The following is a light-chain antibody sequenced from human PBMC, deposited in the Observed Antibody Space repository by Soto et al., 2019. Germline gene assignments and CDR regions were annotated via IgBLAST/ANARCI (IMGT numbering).Light chain of an antibody. V-gene: IGKV4-1*01. CDR2: WAS. Sequence: DIVMTQSPDSLAVSLVERATINCKSSQSVLYSSNNKNYLAWYQQKPGQPPKLLIYWASTRESGVPDRFSGSGSGTDFTLTISSLQAEDVAVYYCQQYYSNLALTLGGGTKVDIK. CDR3: QQYYSNLALT. CDR1: QSVLYSSNNKNY. J-gene: IGKJ4*01.